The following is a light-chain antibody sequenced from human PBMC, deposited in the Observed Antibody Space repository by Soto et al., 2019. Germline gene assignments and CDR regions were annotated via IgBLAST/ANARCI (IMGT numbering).Light chain of an antibody. V-gene: IGKV3-15*01. Sequence: EIVMTQSPATLSVSPADRATLSCRASQSVSSNLAWYQQKPGQAPRLLIYGASTRATGIPARFSGSGSGTEFTLTISSLQSEDFAVYYCQQYNNWPWTFGQGTKVEIK. CDR1: QSVSSN. CDR2: GAS. CDR3: QQYNNWPWT. J-gene: IGKJ1*01.